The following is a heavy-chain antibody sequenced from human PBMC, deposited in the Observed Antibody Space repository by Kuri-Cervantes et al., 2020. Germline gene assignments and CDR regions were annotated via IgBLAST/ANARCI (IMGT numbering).Heavy chain of an antibody. Sequence: GGSLRLSCAASGFTFSSYAMHWVRQAPGKGLEWVSGISWNSGSIGYADSVKGRFTISRDNAKNSLYLQMNSLRAEDTALYYCAKDSYYDFWSGYLFDYWGQGTLVTVSS. CDR3: AKDSYYDFWSGYLFDY. D-gene: IGHD3-3*01. V-gene: IGHV3-9*01. CDR1: GFTFSSYA. CDR2: ISWNSGSI. J-gene: IGHJ4*02.